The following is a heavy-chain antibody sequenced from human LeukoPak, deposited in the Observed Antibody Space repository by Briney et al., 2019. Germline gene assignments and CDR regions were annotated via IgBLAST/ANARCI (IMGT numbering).Heavy chain of an antibody. CDR1: GGSISSYC. CDR2: IYTSGST. Sequence: PSETLSLTCTVSGGSISSYCWSWIRQPAGKGLEWIGRIYTSGSTNYNPSLKSRVTISVDKSKNQFSLKLSSVTAADTAVYYCARERGGSGWSAYYYYYMDVWGKGTTVTVSS. V-gene: IGHV4-4*07. J-gene: IGHJ6*03. CDR3: ARERGGSGWSAYYYYYMDV. D-gene: IGHD6-19*01.